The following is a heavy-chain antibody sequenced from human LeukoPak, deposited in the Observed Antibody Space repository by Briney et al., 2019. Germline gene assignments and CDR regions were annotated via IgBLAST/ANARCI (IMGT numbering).Heavy chain of an antibody. D-gene: IGHD3-22*01. CDR1: GFTFSSYW. V-gene: IGHV3-74*01. Sequence: GGSLRLSCAASGFTFSSYWMHWVRQAPGKGLVWVSRINSDWSSTSYADSVKGRFTISRDNAKNTLYLQMNSLRAEDTAVYYCARVYDSSGYYPNWFDPWGQGTLVTVSS. J-gene: IGHJ5*02. CDR2: INSDWSST. CDR3: ARVYDSSGYYPNWFDP.